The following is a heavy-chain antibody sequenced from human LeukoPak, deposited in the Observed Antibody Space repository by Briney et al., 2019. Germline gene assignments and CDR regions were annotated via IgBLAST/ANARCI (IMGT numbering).Heavy chain of an antibody. Sequence: SQTLSLTCTVSGGSISSGNFYWNWIRQPAGKGLEWIGHIYTSGSTNYNPSLKSRVTISVDTSKNQFSLKLSSVTAADTAVYYCARGRSSGWLNYFDYWGQGTLVTVSS. CDR1: GGSISSGNFY. CDR3: ARGRSSGWLNYFDY. J-gene: IGHJ4*02. CDR2: IYTSGST. V-gene: IGHV4-61*09. D-gene: IGHD6-19*01.